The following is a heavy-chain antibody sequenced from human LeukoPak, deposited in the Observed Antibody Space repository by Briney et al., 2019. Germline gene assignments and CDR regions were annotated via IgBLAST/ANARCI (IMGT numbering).Heavy chain of an antibody. J-gene: IGHJ4*02. CDR2: ISAYNGNT. V-gene: IGHV1-18*01. CDR1: GYTSTSYG. Sequence: ASVKVSCKASGYTSTSYGISWVRQAPGQGLEWMGWISAYNGNTNYAQKLQGRVTMTTDTSTSTAYMELRSLRSDDTAVYYCARSYYDFWSGYWASYLPIDYWGQGTLVTVSP. D-gene: IGHD3-3*01. CDR3: ARSYYDFWSGYWASYLPIDY.